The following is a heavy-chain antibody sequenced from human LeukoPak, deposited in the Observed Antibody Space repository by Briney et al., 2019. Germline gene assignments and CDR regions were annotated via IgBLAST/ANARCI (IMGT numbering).Heavy chain of an antibody. CDR2: IYYSGST. Sequence: SETLSLTCTVSGGSISSNYWSWIRQPPGKGLEWIGYIYYSGSTNYNPSLKSRVTISVDTSKNQLSLKLSSVTAADTAVYFCASGGPRDAFDIWGQGTMVTVST. CDR3: ASGGPRDAFDI. J-gene: IGHJ3*02. D-gene: IGHD2-15*01. V-gene: IGHV4-59*12. CDR1: GGSISSNY.